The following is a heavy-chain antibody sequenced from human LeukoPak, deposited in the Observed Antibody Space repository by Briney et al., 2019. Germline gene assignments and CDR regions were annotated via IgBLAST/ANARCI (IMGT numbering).Heavy chain of an antibody. V-gene: IGHV4-39*01. CDR1: GGSISSGSYY. CDR3: ARGRGVVRGVIPQGYFDY. J-gene: IGHJ4*02. Sequence: SETLSLTCTVSGGSISSGSYYWGWIRQPPGKGLKWIGTSYYSGNTYYNPSLKSRVTISVDTSKNQFSLKLSSVTAADTAVYYCARGRGVVRGVIPQGYFDYWGQGTLVPVSS. CDR2: SYYSGNT. D-gene: IGHD3-10*01.